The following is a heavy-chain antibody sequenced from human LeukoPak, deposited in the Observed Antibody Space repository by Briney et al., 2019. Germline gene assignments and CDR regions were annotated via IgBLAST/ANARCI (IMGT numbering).Heavy chain of an antibody. CDR2: INPNSGGT. J-gene: IGHJ4*02. Sequence: ASVKVSCKASGYTFTGYYMHWVRQAPGQGLKWMGWINPNSGGTNYAQKFQGRVTMTRDTSISTAYMELSRLRSDDTAVYYCARGLRLGELSFLDFDYWGQGTLVTVSS. CDR3: ARGLRLGELSFLDFDY. D-gene: IGHD3-16*02. V-gene: IGHV1-2*02. CDR1: GYTFTGYY.